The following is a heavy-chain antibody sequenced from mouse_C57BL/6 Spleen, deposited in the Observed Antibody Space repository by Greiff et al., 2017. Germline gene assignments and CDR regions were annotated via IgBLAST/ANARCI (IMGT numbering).Heavy chain of an antibody. CDR3: VRAVIYYHWYFDV. D-gene: IGHD1-1*01. V-gene: IGHV10-3*01. J-gene: IGHJ1*03. CDR1: GFTFNTYA. Sequence: EVQRVESGGGLVQPKGSLKLSCAASGFTFNTYAMHWVRQAPGKGLEWVACIRSKSSNYATYYADSVKDRFTISRDDSQSMLYLQMNNLKTEDTAMYYCVRAVIYYHWYFDVWGTGTTVTVSS. CDR2: IRSKSSNYAT.